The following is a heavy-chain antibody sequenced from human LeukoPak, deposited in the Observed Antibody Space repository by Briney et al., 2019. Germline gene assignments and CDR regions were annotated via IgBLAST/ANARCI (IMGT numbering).Heavy chain of an antibody. D-gene: IGHD5-18*01. Sequence: GRSLRLSCAASGLTFSNYAMHWVRQAPGKGLEWVAVISYDGRNKYYADSVKGRFTISRDNSKNTLYLQMNSPRAEDTAVFYCARSDTAIPFDHWGQGTLVTVSS. J-gene: IGHJ4*02. CDR1: GLTFSNYA. V-gene: IGHV3-30*04. CDR3: ARSDTAIPFDH. CDR2: ISYDGRNK.